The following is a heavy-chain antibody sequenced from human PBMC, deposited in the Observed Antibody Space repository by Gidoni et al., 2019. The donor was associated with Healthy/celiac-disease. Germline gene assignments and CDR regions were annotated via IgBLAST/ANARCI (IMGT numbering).Heavy chain of an antibody. J-gene: IGHJ3*02. CDR3: ATSFFVSRGAFDI. V-gene: IGHV4-4*02. CDR1: GGSISSSTW. D-gene: IGHD3-3*02. Sequence: QVQLQDSGPGLVKPSATLSPTCAAFGGSISSSTWWSWVRQPPGKGLQWIGEIYHSGSTNYNPSLKSRVTISVDKSKNQFSLKLSSVTAADPAVYYCATSFFVSRGAFDIWGQGTMVTVSS. CDR2: IYHSGST.